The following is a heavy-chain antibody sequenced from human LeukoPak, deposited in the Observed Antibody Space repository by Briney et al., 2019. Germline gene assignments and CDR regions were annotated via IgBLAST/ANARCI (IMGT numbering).Heavy chain of an antibody. CDR1: GYTFTGYH. CDR2: INPNSGGT. D-gene: IGHD3-10*01. Sequence: ASVTVSCKSSGYTFTGYHMHWVRQAPGQGLEWMGWINPNSGGTNYAQKFQGRVTMARDTSISTAYMELSRLRSDDTAVYYCATLLSALETKPWGQGTQVTVSS. CDR3: ATLLSALETKP. V-gene: IGHV1-2*02. J-gene: IGHJ5*02.